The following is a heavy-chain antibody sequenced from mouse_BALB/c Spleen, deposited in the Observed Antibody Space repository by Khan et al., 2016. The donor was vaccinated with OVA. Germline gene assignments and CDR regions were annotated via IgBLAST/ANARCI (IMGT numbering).Heavy chain of an antibody. V-gene: IGHV3-1*02. CDR3: AKWGATDAMDY. Sequence: EVQLQESGPDLVKPSQSLSLTCTVTGYSITSGYSWHWIRQFPGNKLEWMGYIHYSGYTNYNPSLKSRISITRDTSKNQFFLQLNSVTTEDTATCYCAKWGATDAMDYWGQGTSVTVSS. D-gene: IGHD3-1*01. J-gene: IGHJ4*01. CDR1: GYSITSGYS. CDR2: IHYSGYT.